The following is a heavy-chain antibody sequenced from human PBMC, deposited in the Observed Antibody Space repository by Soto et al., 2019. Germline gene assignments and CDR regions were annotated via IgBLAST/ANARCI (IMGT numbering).Heavy chain of an antibody. V-gene: IGHV4-39*01. CDR2: IYYSGST. CDR1: GGSISSSSYY. Sequence: QLQLQESGPGLVKPSETLSLTCTVSGGSISSSSYYWGWIRQPPGKGLEWIGSIYYSGSTYYNPSLKSRVTISVDTSKNQFSLKLSSVTDADTAVYYCARPLPMELEHDEGDWFDPWGQGTLVTVSS. J-gene: IGHJ5*02. D-gene: IGHD1-1*01. CDR3: ARPLPMELEHDEGDWFDP.